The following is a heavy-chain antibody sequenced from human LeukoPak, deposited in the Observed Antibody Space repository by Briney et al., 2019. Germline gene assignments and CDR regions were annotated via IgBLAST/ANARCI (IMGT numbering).Heavy chain of an antibody. J-gene: IGHJ4*02. D-gene: IGHD3-22*01. CDR2: ISGSGGSI. V-gene: IGHV3-23*01. CDR3: ATDREGDPSAYYLV. CDR1: GFTFSSYA. Sequence: GGSLRLSCAASGFTFSSYAMSWVRQAPGKGLEWVSGISGSGGSIQYANSVKGRFTISRDNSKNTLFLQMNSLRAEDSAVYYCATDREGDPSAYYLVGGQGTLITVSS.